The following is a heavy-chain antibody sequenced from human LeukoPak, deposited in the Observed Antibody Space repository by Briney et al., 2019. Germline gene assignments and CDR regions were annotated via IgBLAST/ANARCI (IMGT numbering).Heavy chain of an antibody. J-gene: IGHJ6*02. CDR1: GFTFSSYS. CDR2: ISSSSSYI. CDR3: ARGGPAAIDYYYYGMDV. Sequence: GGSLRLSCAASGFTFSSYSMNWVRQAPGKGLEWVSSISSSSSYIYYADSVKGRFTISRDDAKNSLYLQMNSLRAEDTAVYYCARGGPAAIDYYYYGMDVWGQGTTVTVSS. D-gene: IGHD2-2*01. V-gene: IGHV3-21*01.